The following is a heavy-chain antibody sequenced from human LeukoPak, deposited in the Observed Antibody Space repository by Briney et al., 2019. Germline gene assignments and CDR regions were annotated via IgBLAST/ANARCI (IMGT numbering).Heavy chain of an antibody. V-gene: IGHV1-69*13. CDR2: IIPIFGTA. D-gene: IGHD3-22*01. Sequence: SVKVSCKTSGYTLTGYYMHWVRQAPGQGLEWMGGIIPIFGTANYAQKFQGRVTITADESTGTAYMELSSLRSEDTAVYYCARGIHAYDRSGSFDYWGQGTLVTVSS. CDR3: ARGIHAYDRSGSFDY. CDR1: GYTLTGYY. J-gene: IGHJ4*02.